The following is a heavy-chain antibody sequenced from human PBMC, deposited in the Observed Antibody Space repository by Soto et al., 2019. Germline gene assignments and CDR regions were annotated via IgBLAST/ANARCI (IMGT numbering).Heavy chain of an antibody. Sequence: GGSLRLSCAASGFTFSSYAMHWFRQAPGKGLEWVAVISYDGSNKYYADSVKGRFTISRDNSKNTLYLQMNSLRAEDTAVYYCARDQCSSTSCYRRYYYYGMDVWGQGTTVTVSS. CDR3: ARDQCSSTSCYRRYYYYGMDV. CDR2: ISYDGSNK. J-gene: IGHJ6*02. D-gene: IGHD2-2*02. V-gene: IGHV3-30-3*01. CDR1: GFTFSSYA.